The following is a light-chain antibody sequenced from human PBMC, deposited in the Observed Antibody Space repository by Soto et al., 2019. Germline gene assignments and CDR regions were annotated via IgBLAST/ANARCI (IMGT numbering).Light chain of an antibody. V-gene: IGLV2-14*01. J-gene: IGLJ1*01. Sequence: QYALSQPAALSWSPGQSITISCTGTSSDIDAYDYVSWFQQHPGKAPKLMISEVNNRPSGVSNRFSGSKSGNTAYLTISGLQVEDEAEYFCFSFTTTINNVFGTGTKVTVL. CDR2: EVN. CDR3: FSFTTTINNV. CDR1: SSDIDAYDY.